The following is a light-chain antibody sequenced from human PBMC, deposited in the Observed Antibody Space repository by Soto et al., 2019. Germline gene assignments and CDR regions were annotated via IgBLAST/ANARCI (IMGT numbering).Light chain of an antibody. CDR3: QQYDNLCT. V-gene: IGKV1-33*01. Sequence: DIQMTQSPSSLSAFVGDSITITCQASQDISNFLNWYQQKPGKAPQLLIYTASNLGPGVPSRFSGRGYGTDFTLTISSLQPEDIGTYYCQQYDNLCTFGQGTKLEIK. CDR2: TAS. CDR1: QDISNF. J-gene: IGKJ2*02.